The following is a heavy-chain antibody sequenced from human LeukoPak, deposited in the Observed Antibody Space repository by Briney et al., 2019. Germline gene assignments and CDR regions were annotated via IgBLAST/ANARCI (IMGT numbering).Heavy chain of an antibody. CDR3: ARPGLAIDY. J-gene: IGHJ4*02. CDR1: GGSISSSSYY. Sequence: SETLSLTCTVSGGSISSSSYYWGWIRQPPGKGLEWIGSIYYSGSTYYNPSLKSRVTISVDTSKNRFSLKLSSVTAADTAVYYCARPGLAIDYWGQGTLVTVSS. D-gene: IGHD6-19*01. V-gene: IGHV4-39*01. CDR2: IYYSGST.